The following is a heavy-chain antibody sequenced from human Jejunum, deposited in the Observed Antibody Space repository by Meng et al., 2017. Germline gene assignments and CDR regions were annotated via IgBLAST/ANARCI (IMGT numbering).Heavy chain of an antibody. CDR2: INIDGSIT. V-gene: IGHV3-74*01. Sequence: EVQLVESGGALVQPGGSLRLSCAASGFTFSDYWMHWVRQAPGKGLVCISRINIDGSITTYADSVKGRFAISRDNAKNTLHLQMNSLRAEDTAVYYCATVREGNFFFDDWGQGTLVTVSS. J-gene: IGHJ4*02. D-gene: IGHD1-7*01. CDR3: ATVREGNFFFDD. CDR1: GFTFSDYW.